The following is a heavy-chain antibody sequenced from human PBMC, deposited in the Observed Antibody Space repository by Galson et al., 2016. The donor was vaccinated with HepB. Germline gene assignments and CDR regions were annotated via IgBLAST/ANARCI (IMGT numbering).Heavy chain of an antibody. CDR3: ARSVRETRIA. Sequence: CKVSGNTFAGYYIHWVRQAPGQGLEWMGWINHATGATNYAQSFRVRVTMTRDRSVSTAYMELSSLRSDDTATFYFARSVRETRIARGQGTMGMVSS. CDR1: GNTFAGYY. D-gene: IGHD2-15*01. CDR2: INHATGAT. V-gene: IGHV1-2*02. J-gene: IGHJ3*01.